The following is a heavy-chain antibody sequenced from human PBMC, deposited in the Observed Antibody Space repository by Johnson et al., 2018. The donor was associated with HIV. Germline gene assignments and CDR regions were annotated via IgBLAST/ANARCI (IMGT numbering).Heavy chain of an antibody. D-gene: IGHD1-26*01. J-gene: IGHJ3*02. CDR2: IYRGATT. CDR3: ARDRIVGADYDAFDI. V-gene: IGHV3-66*03. CDR1: GFTVSSNY. Sequence: VQLLESGGGLIQPGGSLRLSCAASGFTVSSNYMSWVRPAPGKGLAWVSVIYRGATTYYADSVKGRFTISRDNSKNTLYLQMNSLRAEDTAVYHCARDRIVGADYDAFDIWGQGTMVTVSS.